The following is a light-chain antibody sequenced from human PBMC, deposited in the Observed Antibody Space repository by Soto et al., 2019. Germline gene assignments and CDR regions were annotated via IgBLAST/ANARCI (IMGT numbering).Light chain of an antibody. CDR2: EVS. CDR3: SSYTSSSTVV. CDR1: SSDVGGYNY. J-gene: IGLJ2*01. Sequence: QSVLTQPASVSGSPGQSITISCTGTSSDVGGYNYVSWYQQHPGKAPKLMIYEVSNRPSGVSNRFSGSKSGNTASLTISVLQAEDADDYYCSSYTSSSTVVFGGGTKLTVL. V-gene: IGLV2-14*01.